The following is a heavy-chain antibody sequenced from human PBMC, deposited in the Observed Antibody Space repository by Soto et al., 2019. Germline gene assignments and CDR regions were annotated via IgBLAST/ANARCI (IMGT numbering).Heavy chain of an antibody. Sequence: PGGSLRRSCAASGFTFDTYVLSWGRQSPGKGLEWVASISVSGITTFYAESVRGRFIISRDNSNNSVFLQMAGLRADDTALYFCATTQRDLSTGWHNFDYWGQGALVTVSS. CDR3: ATTQRDLSTGWHNFDY. CDR2: ISVSGITT. CDR1: GFTFDTYV. D-gene: IGHD2-8*02. V-gene: IGHV3-23*01. J-gene: IGHJ4*02.